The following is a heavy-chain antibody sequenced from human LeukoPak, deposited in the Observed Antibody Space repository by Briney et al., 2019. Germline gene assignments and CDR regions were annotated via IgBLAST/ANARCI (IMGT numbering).Heavy chain of an antibody. CDR1: GFTFSSHW. D-gene: IGHD6-25*01. Sequence: GGSLRLTCAASGFTFSSHWMHWVRQAPGKGLVWVSRIKDDGSHTNYADSVKGRFTISRDNAKNTLSLQMNSLRAEDTAVYYCARGSGIITGIDEWGQGTLVTVSS. CDR3: ARGSGIITGIDE. V-gene: IGHV3-74*01. CDR2: IKDDGSHT. J-gene: IGHJ4*02.